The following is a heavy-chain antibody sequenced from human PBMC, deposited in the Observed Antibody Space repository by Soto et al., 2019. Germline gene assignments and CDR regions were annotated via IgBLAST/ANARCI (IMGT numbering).Heavy chain of an antibody. CDR1: GYTFTSYA. Sequence: QVQLVQSGAEVMRPGASVKVSCKASGYTFTSYAVHWVRQAPGQGLEWMGWINAATGNTEYFERFRGRVTITRDISASTVHMELTGLTSEDTAVYYCARRFMSAGWLDPWGQGTLGTVSS. V-gene: IGHV1-3*01. CDR2: INAATGNT. CDR3: ARRFMSAGWLDP. J-gene: IGHJ5*02. D-gene: IGHD3-10*01.